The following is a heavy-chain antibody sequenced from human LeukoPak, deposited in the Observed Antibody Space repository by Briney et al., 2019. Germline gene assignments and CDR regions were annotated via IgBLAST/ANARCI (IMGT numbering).Heavy chain of an antibody. J-gene: IGHJ5*02. CDR3: ARERTMVRGMSWFGP. V-gene: IGHV4-59*01. D-gene: IGHD3-10*01. CDR2: IYYSGST. CDR1: GGSISSYY. Sequence: SETLSLTCTVSGGSISSYYWSWIRQPPGKGLEWIGYIYYSGSTNYNPSLKSRVTISVDTSKNQFSLKLSSVTAADTAVYYCARERTMVRGMSWFGPWGQGTLVTVSS.